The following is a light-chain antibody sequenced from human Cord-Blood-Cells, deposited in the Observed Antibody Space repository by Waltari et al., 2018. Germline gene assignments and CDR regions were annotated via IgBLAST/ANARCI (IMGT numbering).Light chain of an antibody. CDR3: SSYTSSSTWV. V-gene: IGLV2-14*03. Sequence: QSALTQPASVSGPPGQPITISCPGTSSDVGGYNYVSWYQQPPGKAPKLMIYVVSNRPSGVSNRFSGSKSGNTASLTISGLQAEDEADYYCSSYTSSSTWVFGGGTKLTVL. J-gene: IGLJ3*02. CDR2: VVS. CDR1: SSDVGGYNY.